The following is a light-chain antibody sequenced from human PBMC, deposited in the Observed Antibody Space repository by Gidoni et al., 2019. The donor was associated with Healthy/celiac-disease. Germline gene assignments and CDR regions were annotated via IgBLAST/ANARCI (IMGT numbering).Light chain of an antibody. J-gene: IGKJ1*01. V-gene: IGKV3-11*01. Sequence: EIVLTQSPATLSLSPGERATLSCRASQSVSSYLAWYQQKPGQAPRLLIYDASNRATGIPARFSGSGSGTDFTLTISSLEPEDFAVYYCQQWDTFGQXTKVEIK. CDR2: DAS. CDR1: QSVSSY. CDR3: QQWDT.